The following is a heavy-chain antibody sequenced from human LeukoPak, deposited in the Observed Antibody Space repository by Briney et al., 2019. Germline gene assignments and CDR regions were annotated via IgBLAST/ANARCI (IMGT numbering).Heavy chain of an antibody. CDR3: ARHGGGSYLDHFDY. V-gene: IGHV4-39*01. Sequence: SETLSLTCTVSGGSISSSSRSWGWIRQPPGKGLECIGSAYFGGGTNYNPSLKSRVTISVDTSKNQFSLKLSSVTAADTAVYYCARHGGGSYLDHFDYWGQGTLVTVSS. D-gene: IGHD1-26*01. J-gene: IGHJ4*02. CDR2: AYFGGGT. CDR1: GGSISSSSRS.